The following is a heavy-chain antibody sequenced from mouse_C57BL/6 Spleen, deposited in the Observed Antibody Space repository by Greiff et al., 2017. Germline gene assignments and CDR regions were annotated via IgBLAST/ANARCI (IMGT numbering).Heavy chain of an antibody. CDR1: GFTFSSYA. J-gene: IGHJ3*01. CDR3: ARDRDYYGSRTWFAY. V-gene: IGHV5-4*01. CDR2: ISDGGSYT. D-gene: IGHD1-1*01. Sequence: EVKLVESGGGLVKPGGSLKLSCAASGFTFSSYAMYWVRQTPEKRLEWVATISDGGSYTYYPDNVKGRFTISRDNAKKYLYLQMSHLKSEDTAMYYCARDRDYYGSRTWFAYWGQGTLVTVSA.